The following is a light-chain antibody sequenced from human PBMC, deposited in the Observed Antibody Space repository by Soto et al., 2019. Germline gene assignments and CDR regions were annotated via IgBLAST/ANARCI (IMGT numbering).Light chain of an antibody. CDR1: QSIGDS. CDR2: RAS. CDR3: HQYHTYSLT. Sequence: DVQLTQSPSTVSAFIGDRATITCRARQSIGDSLSWYPHKPGKGPKVLIYRASSLKRGVPSMFSGSGAGTDFTLTISGLQPDEFGTYYCHQYHTYSLTFGQGTRVEIK. V-gene: IGKV1-5*03. J-gene: IGKJ1*01.